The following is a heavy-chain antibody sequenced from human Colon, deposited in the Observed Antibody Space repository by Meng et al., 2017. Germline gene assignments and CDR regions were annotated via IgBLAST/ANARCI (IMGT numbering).Heavy chain of an antibody. CDR2: INPRTGDT. CDR3: ARESADGGSFDL. D-gene: IGHD2-15*01. CDR1: GYTLY. J-gene: IGHJ4*02. V-gene: IGHV1-2*06. Sequence: QVQLLQSGAEVKKPGASVTVSCKASGYTLYIHWVRLRPGEGLEWMGRINPRTGDTKSAQSFQGRVTMTRDTSTTTFSMDLRSLTTDDSAIYFCARESADGGSFDLWGQGTLVTVSS.